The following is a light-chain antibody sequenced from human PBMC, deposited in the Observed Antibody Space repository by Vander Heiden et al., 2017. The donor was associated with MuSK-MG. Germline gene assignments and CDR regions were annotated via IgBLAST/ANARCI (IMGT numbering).Light chain of an antibody. V-gene: IGLV2-23*01. CDR1: RSDGGSYNL. Sequence: QHALTQPAAVSGSPGQSITISCTGTRSDGGSYNLVPWYPQHPGKAPKLMINEGRQRPSAVSKRFSGPKSCNTASLTLFGLHAEYLADYSCCSNAGSSSVVFGGATRLTGL. CDR3: CSNAGSSSVV. J-gene: IGLJ2*01. CDR2: EGR.